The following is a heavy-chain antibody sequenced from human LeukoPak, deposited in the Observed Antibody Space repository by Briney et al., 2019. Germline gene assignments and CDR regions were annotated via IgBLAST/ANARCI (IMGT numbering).Heavy chain of an antibody. CDR1: GYTFTSYD. J-gene: IGHJ4*02. CDR3: ARVNNWNGVWSYFDY. CDR2: MNPNSGGT. V-gene: IGHV1-2*02. Sequence: ASVKVSCKASGYTFTSYDINWVRQATGQGLEWMGWMNPNSGGTNYAQKFQGRVTMTRDTSISTAYMELSRLRSDDTAVYYCARVNNWNGVWSYFDYWGQGTLVTVSS. D-gene: IGHD1-20*01.